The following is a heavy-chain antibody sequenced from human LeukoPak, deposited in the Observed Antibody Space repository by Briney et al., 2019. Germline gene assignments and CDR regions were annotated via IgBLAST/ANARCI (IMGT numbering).Heavy chain of an antibody. D-gene: IGHD4/OR15-4a*01. Sequence: GESLKISCKGSGYSFTSYWIAWVRQMPGKGLEWMGIIYPDDSRTKYSPSFQGQVTISADKSISTAYLQWSNLKDSDTAIYYCALGAPRYFHPWGQGTLVTVSS. CDR2: IYPDDSRT. CDR1: GYSFTSYW. CDR3: ALGAPRYFHP. V-gene: IGHV5-51*01. J-gene: IGHJ5*02.